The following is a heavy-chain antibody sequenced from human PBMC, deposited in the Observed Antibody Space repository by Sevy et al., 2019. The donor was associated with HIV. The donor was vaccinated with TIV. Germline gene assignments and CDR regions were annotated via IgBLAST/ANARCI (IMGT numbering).Heavy chain of an antibody. V-gene: IGHV3-11*01. D-gene: IGHD3-16*01. J-gene: IGHJ6*02. CDR3: ASSLLVDGRWGPPYGMDV. CDR1: GFIFSDRY. CDR2: ITSNGNTI. Sequence: GGSLRLSCAASGFIFSDRYMNWIRQAPGRGLEWIAYITSNGNTIYYPDSVKGRFTVSRDNAKNSLFLQMNSLRAEDTAVYYCASSLLVDGRWGPPYGMDVWGQGTTVTVSS.